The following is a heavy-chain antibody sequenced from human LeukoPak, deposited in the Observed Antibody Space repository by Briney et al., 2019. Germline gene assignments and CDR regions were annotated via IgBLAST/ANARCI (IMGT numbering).Heavy chain of an antibody. D-gene: IGHD4-11*01. J-gene: IGHJ5*02. CDR2: MNPNSGDT. Sequence: ASVKVSCKASGYTFASYDINWVRQATGQGLEWMGWMNPNSGDTGYAQKFQGRVTITRNTSISTAYMELSSLRSEDTAVYYCARGSELLRFYSNYVGWFDPWGQGTLVTVSS. CDR3: ARGSELLRFYSNYVGWFDP. V-gene: IGHV1-8*03. CDR1: GYTFASYD.